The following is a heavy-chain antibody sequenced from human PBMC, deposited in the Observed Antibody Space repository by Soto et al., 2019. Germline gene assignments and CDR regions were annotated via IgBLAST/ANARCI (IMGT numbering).Heavy chain of an antibody. CDR1: GFSLSSSGVG. J-gene: IGHJ4*02. D-gene: IGHD3-22*01. Sequence: QITLKESGPPVVKPTQTLTLTCTFSGFSLSSSGVGVGWIRQPPGKALEWLALIYWDDDQRYSPSLKSRLTITKDTSKNQVVLTMTNMDPVDTATYYCVRDSTGYYGFDYWGQGTLVTVSS. CDR2: IYWDDDQ. V-gene: IGHV2-5*02. CDR3: VRDSTGYYGFDY.